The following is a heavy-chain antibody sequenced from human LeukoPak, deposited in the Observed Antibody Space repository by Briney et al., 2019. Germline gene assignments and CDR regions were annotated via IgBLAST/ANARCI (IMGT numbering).Heavy chain of an antibody. J-gene: IGHJ4*02. Sequence: PGGSLRLSCAASGFTFSNAWMSWVRPAPGKGLERVGRFKSKTDGETTDYAAPVKGRFTISRDDSKNTLYLQMNSLKTEDTAVYYCTTMGGYSSGWLLDYWGQGTLVTVSS. CDR2: FKSKTDGETT. V-gene: IGHV3-15*01. D-gene: IGHD6-19*01. CDR3: TTMGGYSSGWLLDY. CDR1: GFTFSNAW.